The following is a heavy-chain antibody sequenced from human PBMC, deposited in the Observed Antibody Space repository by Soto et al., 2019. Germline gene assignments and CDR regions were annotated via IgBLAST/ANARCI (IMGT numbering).Heavy chain of an antibody. V-gene: IGHV3-30-3*01. CDR1: GSTFSSYA. D-gene: IGHD3-9*01. CDR2: ISYDGSNK. CDR3: ARGLRYFDWLGVNDP. J-gene: IGHJ5*02. Sequence: PGGSLSLSCAASGSTFSSYAMHWVRQAPGKGLEWVAVISYDGSNKYYADSVKGRFTISRDNSKNTLYLQMNSLRAEDTAVYYCARGLRYFDWLGVNDPWGQGTLVTV.